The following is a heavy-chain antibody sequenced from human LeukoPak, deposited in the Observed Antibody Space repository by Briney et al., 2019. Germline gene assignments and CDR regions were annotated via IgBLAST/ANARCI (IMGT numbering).Heavy chain of an antibody. CDR2: IGNNGGYT. CDR1: GFTFSSYG. D-gene: IGHD2-15*01. Sequence: PGGSLRLSCAASGFTFSSYGMHWVRQAPGKGLEWVSAIGNNGGYTYYADSVQGRFTISRDNSKSTLCLQMNSLRAEDTAVYYCAKQLGYCSDGSCYFPYWGQGTLVTVSS. CDR3: AKQLGYCSDGSCYFPY. J-gene: IGHJ4*02. V-gene: IGHV3-23*01.